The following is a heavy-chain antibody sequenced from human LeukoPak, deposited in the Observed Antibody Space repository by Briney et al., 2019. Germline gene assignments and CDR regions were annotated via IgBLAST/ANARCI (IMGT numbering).Heavy chain of an antibody. CDR3: AGKGFWVANFGY. D-gene: IGHD2-15*01. J-gene: IGHJ4*02. Sequence: PSETLSLTCTVSGGSISSSSYYWDWIRQPPGKGLEWIGSIHYSGSTYYNPSLKSRVTISVDTSKNQFSLKLSSVTAADTAVYYCAGKGFWVANFGYWGQGTLVTVSS. V-gene: IGHV4-39*07. CDR1: GGSISSSSYY. CDR2: IHYSGST.